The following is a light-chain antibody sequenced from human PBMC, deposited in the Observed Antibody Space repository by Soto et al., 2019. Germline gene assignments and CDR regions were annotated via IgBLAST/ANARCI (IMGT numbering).Light chain of an antibody. Sequence: QSVLTQPASVSGSPGQSITISCTGTSSDVGGYNYVSWYQKHPGKAPKLMIYDVSNRPSGVSNRFAASKSGNTASLTISGLQAEDEADYYCSSYTSSSTVVVFGGGTQLTVL. CDR3: SSYTSSSTVVV. CDR2: DVS. J-gene: IGLJ2*01. V-gene: IGLV2-14*01. CDR1: SSDVGGYNY.